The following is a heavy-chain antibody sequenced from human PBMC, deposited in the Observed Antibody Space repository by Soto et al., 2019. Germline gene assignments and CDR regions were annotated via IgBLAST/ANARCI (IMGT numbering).Heavy chain of an antibody. Sequence: GGSLRLSCAASGFTFSTYAMSWVRQAPGKGLEWVSAISTSGGSTYYADSVKGRFTISRDNSKNTLYLQMNSLRAEDTVVYYCAKDRYCFGGGSCSCWFDPWGQGTRGTVSS. CDR1: GFTFSTYA. D-gene: IGHD2-15*01. CDR3: AKDRYCFGGGSCSCWFDP. V-gene: IGHV3-23*01. J-gene: IGHJ5*02. CDR2: ISTSGGST.